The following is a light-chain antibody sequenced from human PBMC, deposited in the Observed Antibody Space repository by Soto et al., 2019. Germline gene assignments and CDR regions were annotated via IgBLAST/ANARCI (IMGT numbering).Light chain of an antibody. CDR3: QQYGSSHT. V-gene: IGKV3-20*01. CDR2: GAT. Sequence: VLPQSDGTLSLSPVEITTLCWTASPSVSSCYVSWYQKKPGQAPLLLIYGATSRATGLPDWCSSSWSRTVITLTISIQEPEDVAEYYCQQYGSSHTFGQGTKVDIK. CDR1: PSVSSCY. J-gene: IGKJ1*01.